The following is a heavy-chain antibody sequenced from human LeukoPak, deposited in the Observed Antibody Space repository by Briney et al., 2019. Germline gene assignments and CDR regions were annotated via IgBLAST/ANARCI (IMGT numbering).Heavy chain of an antibody. J-gene: IGHJ6*03. CDR1: GGSFSNYY. Sequence: SETLSLTCAVYGGSFSNYYWTWIRQPPGKGLEWIGEINHGGSTNYNPSLKSRVTISVDTSKNQFSLKLTSVTAADTAVYYCARTTEGGYTYGYFYYYYMDVWGKGTAVTISS. CDR3: ARTTEGGYTYGYFYYYYMDV. V-gene: IGHV4-34*01. D-gene: IGHD5-18*01. CDR2: INHGGST.